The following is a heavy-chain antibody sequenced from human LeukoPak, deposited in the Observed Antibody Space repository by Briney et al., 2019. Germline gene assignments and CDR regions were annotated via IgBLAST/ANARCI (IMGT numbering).Heavy chain of an antibody. D-gene: IGHD3-22*01. V-gene: IGHV4-39*01. CDR3: ARRRYYDSTGYFE. Sequence: SETLSLTCAVSGDYISSSSYYWGWIRQSPGTGLEWLGDIYHSGRTYYNPSLKSRVAISIDTSKNQFSLRLRSMTAADTAVFYCARRRYYDSTGYFEWGRGTLVTVSS. CDR1: GDYISSSSYY. CDR2: IYHSGRT. J-gene: IGHJ1*01.